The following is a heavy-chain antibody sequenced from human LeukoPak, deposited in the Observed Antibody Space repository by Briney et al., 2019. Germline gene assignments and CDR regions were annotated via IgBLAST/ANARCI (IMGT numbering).Heavy chain of an antibody. Sequence: SETLSLTCTVSGGSISSSSYYWGWTRQPPGKGLEWIGSIYYSGSTYCNPSLKSRVTISVDTSKNQFSLKLSSVTAADTAVYYCARAGGEGPLLWFGEYLFDYWGQGTLVTVSS. CDR2: IYYSGST. D-gene: IGHD3-10*01. V-gene: IGHV4-39*07. CDR3: ARAGGEGPLLWFGEYLFDY. CDR1: GGSISSSSYY. J-gene: IGHJ4*02.